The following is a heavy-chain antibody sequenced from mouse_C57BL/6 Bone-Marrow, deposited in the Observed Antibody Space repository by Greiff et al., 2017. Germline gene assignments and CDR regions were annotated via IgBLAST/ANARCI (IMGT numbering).Heavy chain of an antibody. D-gene: IGHD1-1*01. CDR1: GYTFTEYT. CDR3: ARHEGPIYYYGSSPAWFAY. J-gene: IGHJ3*01. CDR2: FYPGSGSI. V-gene: IGHV1-62-2*01. Sequence: VQLQQSGAELVKPGASVKLSCKASGYTFTEYTIHWVKQRSGQGLEWIGWFYPGSGSIKYNEKFKDKATLTADKSSSTVYMELSRLTSEDSAVYFCARHEGPIYYYGSSPAWFAYWGQGTLVTVSA.